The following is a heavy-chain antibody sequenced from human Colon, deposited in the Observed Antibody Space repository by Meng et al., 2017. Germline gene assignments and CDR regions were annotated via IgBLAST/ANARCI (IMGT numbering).Heavy chain of an antibody. CDR3: ARRTTGWILDA. Sequence: QVLLQESVPGLVQPSATLSLTCTVSGGSLSASDGYWGWIRQPPGKGLEWFGSSHYGGSTFDQPSLRSRVTVSVDTSNNQFSLILSSVTAADTAVYYCARRTTGWILDAWGQGTLVTVSS. CDR2: SHYGGST. CDR1: GGSLSASDGY. D-gene: IGHD6-19*01. J-gene: IGHJ5*02. V-gene: IGHV4-39*01.